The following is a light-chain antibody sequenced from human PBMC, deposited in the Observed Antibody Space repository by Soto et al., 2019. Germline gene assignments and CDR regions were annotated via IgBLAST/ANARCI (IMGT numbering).Light chain of an antibody. CDR3: SSYTTSGTHVL. CDR1: SSDIGGFNF. CDR2: EVY. J-gene: IGLJ2*01. V-gene: IGLV2-14*01. Sequence: QSALTQPASVSGSPGQSITISCTGTSSDIGGFNFVSWYQQYPGNAPKLIIYEVYNRPSGISARFAGSKSVNTASLTIAGLQAGDEADYYFSSYTTSGTHVLFGGGTKLTVL.